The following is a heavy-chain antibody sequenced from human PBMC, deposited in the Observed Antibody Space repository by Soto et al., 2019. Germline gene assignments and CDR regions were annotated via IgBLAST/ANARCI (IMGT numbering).Heavy chain of an antibody. Sequence: ASVKVSCKASGYTFTCYVMYWVRQAPGQRLEWMGWINAGNGNTKYSQKFQGRVTITRDTSASTAYMELSSLRSEDTAVYYCARDLGGWPDYWGQGTLVTVSS. J-gene: IGHJ4*02. CDR1: GYTFTCYV. V-gene: IGHV1-3*01. D-gene: IGHD2-15*01. CDR3: ARDLGGWPDY. CDR2: INAGNGNT.